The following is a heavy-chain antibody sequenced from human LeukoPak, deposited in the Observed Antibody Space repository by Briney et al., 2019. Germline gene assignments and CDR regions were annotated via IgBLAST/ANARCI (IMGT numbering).Heavy chain of an antibody. V-gene: IGHV4-59*01. Sequence: PSETLSLTCTVSGGSISSYYWSWIRQPPGKGLEWIGYIYYSGSTNYNPSLKSRVTISVDTSKNQFSLKLSSVTAADTAVYYCARESSQKGAHYMDVWGKGTTVTISS. D-gene: IGHD3-16*01. J-gene: IGHJ6*03. CDR1: GGSISSYY. CDR3: ARESSQKGAHYMDV. CDR2: IYYSGST.